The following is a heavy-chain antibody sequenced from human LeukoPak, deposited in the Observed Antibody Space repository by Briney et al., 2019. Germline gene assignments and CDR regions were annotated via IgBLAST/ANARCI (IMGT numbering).Heavy chain of an antibody. D-gene: IGHD3-3*01. Sequence: ASVKVYCKASGYTFTGYYMHWVRPAPGQGREWMGWINPNSGVTNYAQKFQCRVAMTSAASIRGAYIELSRMTSDDTAVYYCARPSGRPYSYYDFWSGYPPDYWGQGTLVTVSS. V-gene: IGHV1-2*02. CDR1: GYTFTGYY. CDR3: ARPSGRPYSYYDFWSGYPPDY. J-gene: IGHJ4*02. CDR2: INPNSGVT.